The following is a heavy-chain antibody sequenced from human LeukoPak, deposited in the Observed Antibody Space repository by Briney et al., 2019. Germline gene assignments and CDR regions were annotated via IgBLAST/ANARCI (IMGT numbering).Heavy chain of an antibody. J-gene: IGHJ2*01. CDR3: ARAPYGSGTYWYFDL. CDR1: GLMFSSHG. Sequence: GRSLRLSCAASSGLMFSSHGMHLVRQAPGKGLEWVAVIWYDGSNEYYADSVKGRFTISRDNSKNTLYLQMNSLRAEDTAVYYCARAPYGSGTYWYFDLWGRGTLVTVSS. V-gene: IGHV3-33*01. D-gene: IGHD3-10*01. CDR2: IWYDGSNE.